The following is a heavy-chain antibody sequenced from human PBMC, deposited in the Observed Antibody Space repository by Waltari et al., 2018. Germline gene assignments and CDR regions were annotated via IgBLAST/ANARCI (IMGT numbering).Heavy chain of an antibody. J-gene: IGHJ3*02. Sequence: QVQLVQSGAEVKKPGSSVQVSCKASGGTFSSYAISWLRQASGQGLEWMGRIIPIFGTANYAQKFQGRVTMTRDTSISTAYMELSRLRSDDTAVYYCAREQQEGDAFDMWGQGTMVTVSS. V-gene: IGHV1-69*05. CDR1: GGTFSSYA. CDR3: AREQQEGDAFDM. CDR2: IIPIFGTA. D-gene: IGHD1-1*01.